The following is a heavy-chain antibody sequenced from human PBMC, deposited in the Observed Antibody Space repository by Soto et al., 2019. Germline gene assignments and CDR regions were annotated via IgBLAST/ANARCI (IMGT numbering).Heavy chain of an antibody. Sequence: PGGSLRLSCESSCFSFISYGMHWVRQAPGKGLEWVAVISDDGTFKDYADSVKGRFTISRDNSDNTLFLQMNSLGPNDTAVYYCAKDYGPKAPYPYSNTHTDFWGQGTRVTVSS. D-gene: IGHD6-13*01. V-gene: IGHV3-30*18. CDR1: CFSFISYG. CDR2: ISDDGTFK. CDR3: AKDYGPKAPYPYSNTHTDF. J-gene: IGHJ4*02.